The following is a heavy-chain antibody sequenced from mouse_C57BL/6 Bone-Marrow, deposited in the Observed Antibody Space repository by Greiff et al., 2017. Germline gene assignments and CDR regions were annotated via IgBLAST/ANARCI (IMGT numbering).Heavy chain of an antibody. Sequence: VKLQQPGAELVMPGASVKLSCKASGYTFTSYWMHWVKQRPGQGLEWIGEIDPSDSYTNYNQKFKGKSTLTVDKSSSTAYMQLSSLTSEDSAVYDCAREGIYGSSQYYFDYWGQGTTLTVSS. D-gene: IGHD1-1*01. CDR1: GYTFTSYW. J-gene: IGHJ2*01. V-gene: IGHV1-69*01. CDR2: IDPSDSYT. CDR3: AREGIYGSSQYYFDY.